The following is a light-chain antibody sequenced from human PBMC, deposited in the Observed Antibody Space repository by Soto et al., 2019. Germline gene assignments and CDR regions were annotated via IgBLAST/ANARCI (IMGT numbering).Light chain of an antibody. CDR3: QQYGSAPS. V-gene: IGKV3D-20*01. J-gene: IGKJ1*01. CDR2: DTS. Sequence: DIVLTQSPATRSLSPGERVTLYCGASQRVSGGFLAWYQHKPGLAPRLILYDTSFRATGVPDRFSGSGSGTHFTLTISRLDPEDFAVYYCQQYGSAPSFGQGTKVDIK. CDR1: QRVSGGF.